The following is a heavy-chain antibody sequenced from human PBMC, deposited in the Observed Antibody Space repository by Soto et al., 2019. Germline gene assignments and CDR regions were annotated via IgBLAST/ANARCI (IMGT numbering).Heavy chain of an antibody. J-gene: IGHJ6*02. V-gene: IGHV4-34*01. D-gene: IGHD3-3*01. CDR2: INHSGST. CDR3: ARGGGLRFLEWLSSDYYYYGMDV. Sequence: SETLSLTCAVYGGSFSGYYWSWIRQPPGEGLEWIGEINHSGSTNYNPSLKSRVTISVDTSKNQFSLKLSSVTAADTAVYYCARGGGLRFLEWLSSDYYYYGMDVWGQGTTVTVSS. CDR1: GGSFSGYY.